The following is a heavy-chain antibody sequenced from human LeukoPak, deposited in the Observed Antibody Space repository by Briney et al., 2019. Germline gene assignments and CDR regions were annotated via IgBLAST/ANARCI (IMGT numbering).Heavy chain of an antibody. Sequence: SGGSLRLSCAASGFTFSSYGMHWVRQAPGKGLEWVAVIWYDGSNKYCADSVKGRFTISRDNSKNTLYLQMNSLRAEDTAVYYCARDYLDWYFDLWGRGTLVTVSS. CDR3: ARDYLDWYFDL. CDR2: IWYDGSNK. J-gene: IGHJ2*01. V-gene: IGHV3-33*01. CDR1: GFTFSSYG.